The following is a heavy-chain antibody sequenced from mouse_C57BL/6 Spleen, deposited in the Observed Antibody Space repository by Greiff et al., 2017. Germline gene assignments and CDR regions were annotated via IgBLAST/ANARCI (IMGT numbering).Heavy chain of an antibody. CDR3: ARRIYYDYDEAMDY. CDR1: GYSFTSYY. D-gene: IGHD2-4*01. Sequence: QVQLQQSGPELVKPGASVKISCKASGYSFTSYYIHWVKQRPGQGLEWIGWIYPGSGNTKYNEKFKGKATLTADTSSSTAYMQLSSLTSEDSAVYYCARRIYYDYDEAMDYWGQGTSVTVSS. J-gene: IGHJ4*01. V-gene: IGHV1-66*01. CDR2: IYPGSGNT.